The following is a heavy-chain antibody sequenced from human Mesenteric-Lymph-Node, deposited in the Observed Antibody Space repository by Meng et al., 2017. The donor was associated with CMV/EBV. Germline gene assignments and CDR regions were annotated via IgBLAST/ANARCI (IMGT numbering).Heavy chain of an antibody. V-gene: IGHV3-21*04. Sequence: GGSLRLSCAASGFTFSSYSMNWVRQAPGKGLEWVSSISSSSSYIYYADSVKGRFTISRDNAKNSLYLQMNSLRAEDTAVYYCVLKGYSTSWYKGPFDYWGQGTLVTVSS. CDR3: VLKGYSTSWYKGPFDY. CDR2: ISSSSSYI. J-gene: IGHJ4*02. D-gene: IGHD6-13*01. CDR1: GFTFSSYS.